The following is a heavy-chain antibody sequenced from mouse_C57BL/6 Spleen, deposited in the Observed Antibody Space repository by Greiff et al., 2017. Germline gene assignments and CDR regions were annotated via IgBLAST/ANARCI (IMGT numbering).Heavy chain of an antibody. D-gene: IGHD1-1*01. CDR1: GYAFSSYW. CDR2: IYPGDGDT. CDR3: ARGGYYGSSPWCAY. J-gene: IGHJ3*01. Sequence: VKLVESGAELVKPGASVKISCKASGYAFSSYWMNWVKQRPGKGLEWIGQIYPGDGDTNYNGKFKGKATLTADKSSSTAYMQLSSLTSEDSAVYFCARGGYYGSSPWCAYWGQGTLVTVSA. V-gene: IGHV1-80*01.